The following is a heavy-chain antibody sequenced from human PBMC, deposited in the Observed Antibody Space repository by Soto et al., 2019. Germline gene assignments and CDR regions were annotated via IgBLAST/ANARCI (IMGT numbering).Heavy chain of an antibody. CDR2: INPYTGNT. CDR3: ARVWFGELSADC. V-gene: IGHV1-18*01. Sequence: QAHLVQSGAEVKKPGASVKVSCKASGYTFSSYGISWVRQAPRQGFEWMGWINPYTGNTNYAQKFQGRVTMTTDTSTSTAYIDLRSLTSDDADVDDCARVWFGELSADCWGQGTLVTVSS. D-gene: IGHD3-10*01. CDR1: GYTFSSYG. J-gene: IGHJ4*02.